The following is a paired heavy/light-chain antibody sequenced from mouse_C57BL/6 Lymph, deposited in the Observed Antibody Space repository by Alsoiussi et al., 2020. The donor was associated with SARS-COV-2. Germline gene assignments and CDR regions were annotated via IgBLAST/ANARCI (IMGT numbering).Heavy chain of an antibody. J-gene: IGHJ2*01. CDR1: GYTFTEYP. CDR3: LTAYSNYGY. CDR2: IYTDTGEP. D-gene: IGHD2-5*01. V-gene: IGHV9-1*01. Sequence: QIHLVQSGPELKKPGETVKISCKASGYTFTEYPMHWVKQAPGKGFKWMGMIYTDTGEPTYAEEFKGRFAFSLETSASTAYLQINNLKNEDTATYFCLTAYSNYGYWGQGTTLTVSS.
Light chain of an antibody. Sequence: DIVLTQSPASLAVSLGQRATISCRASESVEYYGTSLMQWYQQKPGQPPKLLICAASNVESGVPARFSGSGSGTDFSLNIHPVEEDDIAMYFCQQSRKVPLTFGAGTKLELK. CDR3: QQSRKVPLT. J-gene: IGKJ5*01. CDR2: AAS. CDR1: ESVEYYGTSL. V-gene: IGKV3-1*01.